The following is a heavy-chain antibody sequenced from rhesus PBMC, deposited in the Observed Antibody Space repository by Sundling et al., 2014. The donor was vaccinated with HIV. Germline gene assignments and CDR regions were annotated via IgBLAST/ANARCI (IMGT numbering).Heavy chain of an antibody. V-gene: IGHV3-201*01. CDR2: ISWSGDTT. D-gene: IGHD2-39*02. Sequence: EVQLVESGGGVVQPGGSLRLSCAASGFTFDDYAIHWVRQAPGKGLEWVSGISWSGDTTGYADSVKGRFTLSRDNAKNSLYLQMNRLRPEDTALYYCARGGDAIYTPFSFDYWGQGVLVTVSS. CDR1: GFTFDDYA. J-gene: IGHJ4*01. CDR3: ARGGDAIYTPFSFDY.